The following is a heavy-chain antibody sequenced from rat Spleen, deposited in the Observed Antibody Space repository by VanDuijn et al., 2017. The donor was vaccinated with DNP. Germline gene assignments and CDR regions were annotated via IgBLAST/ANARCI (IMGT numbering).Heavy chain of an antibody. J-gene: IGHJ4*01. CDR2: ISAGGGNS. CDR1: RFTISDYG. D-gene: IGHD1-3*01. CDR3: ATLTTVATHAMDA. V-gene: IGHV5S13*01. Sequence: EVKLVESGGGLVQPGRSLKLSCEVSRFTISDYGMAWVRQAPTKGLEWVASISAGGGNSNYRDSVKGRFTISRDNARNTLYLQMDSLRSEDTATYYCATLTTVATHAMDAWGQGTSVTVSS.